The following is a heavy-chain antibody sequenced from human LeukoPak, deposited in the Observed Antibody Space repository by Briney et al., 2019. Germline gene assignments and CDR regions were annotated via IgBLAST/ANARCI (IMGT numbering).Heavy chain of an antibody. CDR3: ARDRGGESWYSDL. D-gene: IGHD6-25*01. V-gene: IGHV3-30*14. Sequence: GGSLRLSCAASGFTVSSNYMSWVRQAPGKGLEWVAVISYDGSNKYYADSVKGRFTISRDNSKNTLYLLMKSLRAEDTAVYYCARDRGGESWYSDLWGLATLVTVSS. J-gene: IGHJ2*01. CDR2: ISYDGSNK. CDR1: GFTVSSNY.